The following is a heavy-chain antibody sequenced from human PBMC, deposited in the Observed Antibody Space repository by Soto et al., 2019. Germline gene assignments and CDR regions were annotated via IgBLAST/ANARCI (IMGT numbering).Heavy chain of an antibody. D-gene: IGHD6-19*01. CDR2: IYYSGST. Sequence: QVQLQESGPGLVKPSETLSLTCTVSGGSVSSGSYYWSWIRHPPGKGLEWIGYIYYSGSTNYNPSLKSRVTIAVDTSKNQSSLKLSSVTAADTAVYYCARGIEGWYQGRYYYCMDVWGQGTTVTVSS. CDR3: ARGIEGWYQGRYYYCMDV. CDR1: GGSVSSGSYY. J-gene: IGHJ6*02. V-gene: IGHV4-61*01.